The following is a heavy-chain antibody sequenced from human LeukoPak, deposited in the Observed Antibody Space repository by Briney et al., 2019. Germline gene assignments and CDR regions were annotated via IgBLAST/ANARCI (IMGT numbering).Heavy chain of an antibody. CDR3: ARQGSPGAVAGKVFDY. Sequence: PSETLSLTCTVSGGSISSYYWSWIRQPPGKGLEWIGYIYYSGSTNYNPSLKSRVTISVDTSKNQFSLKLSSMTAADTAVYYCARQGSPGAVAGKVFDYWGQGTLVTVSS. V-gene: IGHV4-59*08. D-gene: IGHD6-19*01. J-gene: IGHJ4*02. CDR2: IYYSGST. CDR1: GGSISSYY.